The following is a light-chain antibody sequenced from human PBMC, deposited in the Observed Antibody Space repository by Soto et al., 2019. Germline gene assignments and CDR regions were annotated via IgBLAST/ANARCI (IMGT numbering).Light chain of an antibody. CDR3: SSYTSSSNYV. Sequence: HSALTHPASVSWSPGHSITISCTGTSSDVGGYNYVSWYQQHPGKAPKLMIYEVSNRPSGVSNRFSGSKSGNTASLTISGLQAEEEADHYCSSYTSSSNYVFGTGTKVTGL. CDR1: SSDVGGYNY. J-gene: IGLJ1*01. V-gene: IGLV2-14*01. CDR2: EVS.